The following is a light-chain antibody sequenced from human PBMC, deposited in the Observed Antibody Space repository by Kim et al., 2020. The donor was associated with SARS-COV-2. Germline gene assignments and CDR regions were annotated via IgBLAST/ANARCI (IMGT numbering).Light chain of an antibody. V-gene: IGKV1-33*01. CDR3: QHYASLPT. Sequence: YASVEDRVPHSGQASEDISNYLNWYKQRRGKAPKLLIYDEFSLKTGVPSRLRGVGSGTSFTLITGTMQPEDIETYFGQHYASLPTVGEGSTVDI. J-gene: IGKJ3*01. CDR2: DEF. CDR1: EDISNY.